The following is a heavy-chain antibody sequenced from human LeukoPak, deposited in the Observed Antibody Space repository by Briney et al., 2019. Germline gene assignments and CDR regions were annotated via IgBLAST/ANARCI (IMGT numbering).Heavy chain of an antibody. CDR3: AREPHYGGIDY. CDR2: IIPIFGTA. CDR1: GGTCSSYA. Sequence: VASVKVSCKASGGTCSSYAISWVRQAPGQGIEWMGGIIPIFGTANYAQKFQGRVTITADESTSTAYMELSSLRSEDTAVYYCAREPHYGGIDYWGQGTLVTVSS. J-gene: IGHJ4*02. V-gene: IGHV1-69*13. D-gene: IGHD4/OR15-4a*01.